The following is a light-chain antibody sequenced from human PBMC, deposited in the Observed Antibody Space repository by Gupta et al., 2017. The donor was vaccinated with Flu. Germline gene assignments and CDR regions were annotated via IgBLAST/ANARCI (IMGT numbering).Light chain of an antibody. CDR2: EVN. CDR3: GSYTSTTTHLL. J-gene: IGLJ2*01. V-gene: IGLV2-14*01. CDR1: TTDLGDYDY. Sequence: QSALTQPASVSGSPGQSITISCTGTTTDLGDYDYVSWYQQHPGKAPKLLISEVNNRPSGVSNRFSGSKSGNTASLTISGLQTEDEADYFCGSYTSTTTHLLFGGGTKVTVL.